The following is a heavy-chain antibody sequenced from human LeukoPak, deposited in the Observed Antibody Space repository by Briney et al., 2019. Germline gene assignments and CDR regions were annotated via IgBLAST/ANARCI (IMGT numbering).Heavy chain of an antibody. D-gene: IGHD6-19*01. CDR3: AREIMAVAGTIDY. Sequence: GRSLRLSCAASGFTFSSYAMHWVRQAPGKGLEWVAVISYDGSNKYYADSVKGRFTISRDNSNNTLYLQMNSLRAEDTAVYYCAREIMAVAGTIDYWGQGTLVTVSS. J-gene: IGHJ4*02. CDR2: ISYDGSNK. V-gene: IGHV3-30-3*01. CDR1: GFTFSSYA.